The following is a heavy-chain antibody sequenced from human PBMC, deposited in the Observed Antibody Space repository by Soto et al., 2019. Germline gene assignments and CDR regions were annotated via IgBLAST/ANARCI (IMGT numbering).Heavy chain of an antibody. Sequence: GASLKVACKASGFTCSSYAISCLRQAPGQGLEWMGGIIPIFGTANYAQKFQGRVTITADESTSTAYMELSSLRSEDTAVYYCARDGAMVRGVTSNGMDVWGQGTTVTVSS. V-gene: IGHV1-69*13. CDR2: IIPIFGTA. CDR3: ARDGAMVRGVTSNGMDV. D-gene: IGHD3-10*01. J-gene: IGHJ6*02. CDR1: GFTCSSYA.